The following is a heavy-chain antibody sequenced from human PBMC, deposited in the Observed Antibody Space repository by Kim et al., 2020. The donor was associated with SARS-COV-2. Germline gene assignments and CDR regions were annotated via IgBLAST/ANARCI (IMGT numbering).Heavy chain of an antibody. J-gene: IGHJ6*02. CDR3: ARPPVAAPYAMDV. CDR2: IYYSGTT. CDR1: GGSISSSSYY. Sequence: SETLSLTCTVSGGSISSSSYYWGWIRQPPGKGLEWIGNIYYSGTTYYNPSLKSRVTISVDTSKNQFSLRLNSVTAADTAVYFCARPPVAAPYAMDVWGQG. V-gene: IGHV4-39*01. D-gene: IGHD6-6*01.